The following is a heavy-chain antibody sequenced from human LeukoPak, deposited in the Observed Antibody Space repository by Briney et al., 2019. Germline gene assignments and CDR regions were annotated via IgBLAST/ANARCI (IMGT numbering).Heavy chain of an antibody. CDR3: ARDSDYGGNDFDY. Sequence: PGGSLRLSCAASGFTFSSYEMNWVRQAPGKGLEGVSYISSSGRTIFYADSVKGRFTVSRDNAKNSLYLQMNSLRDEDTALYYCARDSDYGGNDFDYRGQGTLVTVSS. CDR1: GFTFSSYE. J-gene: IGHJ4*02. V-gene: IGHV3-48*03. CDR2: ISSSGRTI. D-gene: IGHD4-23*01.